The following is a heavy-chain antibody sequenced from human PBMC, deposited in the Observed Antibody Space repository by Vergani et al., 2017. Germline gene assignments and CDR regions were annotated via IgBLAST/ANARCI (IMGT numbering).Heavy chain of an antibody. J-gene: IGHJ5*01. CDR3: AKGDRLEARDNWFDS. CDR2: ISSDGGST. CDR1: GFTFSTYA. Sequence: EVQLVESGGGLVQPGGSLRLSCAASGFTFSTYAMTWVRQAPGKGLEWVSTISSDGGSTYYADSVKGRFTIARDNSKSTLYLQIKSLRAEDTAVYYCAKGDRLEARDNWFDSWGQGSQVTVSS. D-gene: IGHD6-6*01. V-gene: IGHV3-23*04.